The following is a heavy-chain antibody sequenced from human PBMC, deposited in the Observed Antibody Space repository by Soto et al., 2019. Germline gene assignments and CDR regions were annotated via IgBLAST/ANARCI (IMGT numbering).Heavy chain of an antibody. CDR2: IYYSGST. CDR1: GGSISSYY. CDR3: ARLYNWNYSYYFDY. D-gene: IGHD1-7*01. V-gene: IGHV4-59*08. Sequence: QVQLQESGPGLVKPSETLSLTCTVSGGSISSYYWSWIRQPPGKGLEWIGYIYYSGSTNYNPSLNSRATISVDTSKNQFSRKLSSVTAADTAVYYCARLYNWNYSYYFDYWGQGTLVTVSS. J-gene: IGHJ4*02.